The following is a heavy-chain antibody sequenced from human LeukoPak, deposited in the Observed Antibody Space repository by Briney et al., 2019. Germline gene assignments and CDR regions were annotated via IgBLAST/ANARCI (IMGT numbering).Heavy chain of an antibody. CDR1: GFTFSDHY. J-gene: IGHJ4*02. CDR3: AKDSTVTFKHCFDS. D-gene: IGHD4-17*01. CDR2: ISSSGDYT. Sequence: NPGGSLRLSCAASGFTFSDHYMNWLRQAPGKGLEWVSHISSSGDYTSYADSVKGRFTISRDNAKNSLYLHMNSLRAEDTAVYYCAKDSTVTFKHCFDSWGQGTLVTVSS. V-gene: IGHV3-11*06.